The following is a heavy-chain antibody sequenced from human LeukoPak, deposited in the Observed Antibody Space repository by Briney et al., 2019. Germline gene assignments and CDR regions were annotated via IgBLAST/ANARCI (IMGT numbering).Heavy chain of an antibody. CDR2: INHSGST. CDR1: GGSISSYY. D-gene: IGHD5-18*01. J-gene: IGHJ4*02. V-gene: IGHV4-34*01. Sequence: SETPSLTCTVSGGSISSYYWSWIRQPPGKGLEWIGEINHSGSTNYNPSLKSRVTISVDTSKNQFSLKLSSVTAADTAVYYCARGKWNSYGLFDYWGQGTLVTVSS. CDR3: ARGKWNSYGLFDY.